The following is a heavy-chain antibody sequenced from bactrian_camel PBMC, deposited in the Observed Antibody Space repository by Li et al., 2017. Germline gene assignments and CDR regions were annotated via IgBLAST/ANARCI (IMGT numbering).Heavy chain of an antibody. CDR3: ARDDRPRAGCRALIH. J-gene: IGHJ4*01. Sequence: HVQLVESGGGSVQAGGSVRLSCVGSGYIDRGSRCMGWFRRAPGKEREKVATIDSDGRTTYADFVKGRFTISKENGKNTLYLQMNSVQPEDTAMYYCARDDRPRAGCRALIHWGRGTQVTVS. CDR2: IDSDGRT. CDR1: GYIDRGSR. V-gene: IGHV3S53*01. D-gene: IGHD4*01.